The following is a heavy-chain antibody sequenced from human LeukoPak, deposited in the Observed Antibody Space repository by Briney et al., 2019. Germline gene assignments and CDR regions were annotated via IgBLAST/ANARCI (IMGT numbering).Heavy chain of an antibody. CDR1: GFYFADYA. Sequence: GRSLRLSCVASGFYFADYAMHWVRQSPGKGPEWVSGLTWEGGNPGYADSVKGRFTISRDNAGNTLYLQMNSLRPEDTALYYCAKDSGYCGGGNRHRDFYGVDVWGRGTTVTVSS. V-gene: IGHV3-9*01. CDR3: AKDSGYCGGGNRHRDFYGVDV. J-gene: IGHJ6*02. D-gene: IGHD2-15*01. CDR2: LTWEGGNP.